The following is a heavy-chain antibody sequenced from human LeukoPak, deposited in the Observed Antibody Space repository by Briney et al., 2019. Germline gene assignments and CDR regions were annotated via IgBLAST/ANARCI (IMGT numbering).Heavy chain of an antibody. CDR2: INPSSGGT. D-gene: IGHD2-15*01. V-gene: IGHV1-2*02. CDR1: VYSFSDYY. Sequence: ASVKLSFKGSVYSFSDYYVYCLRQAPGQGLEWMGWINPSSGGTNSAQQFQGRVTMVRDTATSTAYMDMSRLTSDDTPMYYCARAAPLDHAGGSWFFAWFDPWGQGTLVTVSS. J-gene: IGHJ5*02. CDR3: ARAAPLDHAGGSWFFAWFDP.